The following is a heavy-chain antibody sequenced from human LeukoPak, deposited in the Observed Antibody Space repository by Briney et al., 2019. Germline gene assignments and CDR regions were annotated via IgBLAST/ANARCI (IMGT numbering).Heavy chain of an antibody. Sequence: ASVKVSCKASGYTFTSYDINWVRQATGQGLEWMGWMNPNSGNTGYAQKFQGRVTMTRNTSISTAYMELSSPRSEDTAVYYCARDTDIVVVPAAMSDPNWFDPWGQGTLVTVSS. CDR1: GYTFTSYD. J-gene: IGHJ5*02. D-gene: IGHD2-2*01. V-gene: IGHV1-8*01. CDR3: ARDTDIVVVPAAMSDPNWFDP. CDR2: MNPNSGNT.